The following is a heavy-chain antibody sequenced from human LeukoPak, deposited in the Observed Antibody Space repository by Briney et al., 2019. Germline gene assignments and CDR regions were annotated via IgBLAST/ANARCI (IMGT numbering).Heavy chain of an antibody. V-gene: IGHV3-43*01. CDR2: ISWDAGST. J-gene: IGHJ4*02. CDR3: TKGVGVMSVIGGIDY. D-gene: IGHD3-16*01. CDR1: GFTFDDYT. Sequence: GGSLRLSCAASGFTFDDYTMVWVRQAPGKGLEWVSLISWDAGSTYYADSVKGRFTISRDNSKNSLYLQMNSLRTEDTGMYYCTKGVGVMSVIGGIDYWGQGTLVTASS.